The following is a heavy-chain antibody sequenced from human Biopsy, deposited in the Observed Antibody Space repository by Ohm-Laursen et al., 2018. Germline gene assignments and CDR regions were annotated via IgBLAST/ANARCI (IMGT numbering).Heavy chain of an antibody. V-gene: IGHV1-2*02. J-gene: IGHJ4*02. CDR3: ELQSVAQMKNFDY. CDR1: GFSFTGYY. D-gene: IGHD6-19*01. CDR2: ISPKSGDT. Sequence: GASVKVSCKASGFSFTGYYIHWVRQAPGQGLEWMGWISPKSGDTNYAHKFQGNITMTRDTSMSTAYMEMSRLRCDDTAVYYCELQSVAQMKNFDYWGQGTLVTVSS.